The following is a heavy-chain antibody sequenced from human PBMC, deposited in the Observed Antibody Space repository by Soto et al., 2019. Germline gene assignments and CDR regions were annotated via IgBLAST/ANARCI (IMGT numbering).Heavy chain of an antibody. Sequence: ASVKVSCKASGYTFASYYMHWVRQAPGQGLEWMGKTNVDGNTRYAQNFQGRVTMTRDSSTSTLYMELTSLRFEDTAVYYCARDLEYNFYDFWGQGTLVTVSS. CDR3: ARDLEYNFYDF. CDR2: TNVDGNT. J-gene: IGHJ4*02. D-gene: IGHD3-3*01. CDR1: GYTFASYY. V-gene: IGHV1-46*01.